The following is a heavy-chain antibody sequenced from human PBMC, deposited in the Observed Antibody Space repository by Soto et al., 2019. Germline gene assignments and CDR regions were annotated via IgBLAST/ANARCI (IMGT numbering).Heavy chain of an antibody. V-gene: IGHV3-9*01. CDR2: ISWNSGSI. D-gene: IGHD3-10*01. Sequence: PGWSLRLSCASPGFTFDDYAIHWVRQAPGKGLEWVSGISWNSGSIGYADSVKGRFTICRDNAKNSLYLQMYSLRAEDTALYYCAKDTLRSCQGGYYYYGMDVWGQGTTVTVSS. CDR1: GFTFDDYA. J-gene: IGHJ6*02. CDR3: AKDTLRSCQGGYYYYGMDV.